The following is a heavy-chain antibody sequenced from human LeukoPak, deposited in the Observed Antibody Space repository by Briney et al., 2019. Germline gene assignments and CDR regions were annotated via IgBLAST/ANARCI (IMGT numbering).Heavy chain of an antibody. CDR1: GYTFTSYY. CDR3: ARDPVVGATMDYYYYYMDV. CDR2: INPSGGST. J-gene: IGHJ6*03. Sequence: ASVKVSCKASGYTFTSYYMHWVRQAPGQGLEWMGIINPSGGSTSYAQKFQGRVTMTRDMSTSTVYMELSSLRSEDTAVYYCARDPVVGATMDYYYYYMDVWGKGNHGRRLL. V-gene: IGHV1-46*01. D-gene: IGHD1-26*01.